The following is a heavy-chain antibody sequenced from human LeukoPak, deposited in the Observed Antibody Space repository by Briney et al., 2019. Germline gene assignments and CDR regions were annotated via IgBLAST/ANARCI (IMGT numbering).Heavy chain of an antibody. CDR2: ISSSSSYI. CDR3: ARSIAVAGGLDY. CDR1: GFTFSSYS. Sequence: GGSLRLSCAASGFTFSSYSMNWVRQAPGKGLEWVSSISSSSSYIYYADSVKGRFTISRDNAKNSLYLQMNSLRAEDTAVYYCARSIAVAGGLDYWGQETLVTVSS. D-gene: IGHD6-19*01. J-gene: IGHJ4*02. V-gene: IGHV3-21*01.